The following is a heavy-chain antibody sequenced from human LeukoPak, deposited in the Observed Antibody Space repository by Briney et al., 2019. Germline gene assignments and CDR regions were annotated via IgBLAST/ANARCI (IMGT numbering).Heavy chain of an antibody. CDR3: VRQPIYHNYSDNSGLASYFDY. J-gene: IGHJ4*02. V-gene: IGHV3-7*01. Sequence: PGGSLRLSCVASGFTFSNYWMSWVRQAPGKGLEWVANINQDGGAKYYVDSMKGRFTISRDNAKNSLSLQMNSLRAQHTAVYYCVRQPIYHNYSDNSGLASYFDYWGQGTLVTVSS. D-gene: IGHD3-22*01. CDR2: INQDGGAK. CDR1: GFTFSNYW.